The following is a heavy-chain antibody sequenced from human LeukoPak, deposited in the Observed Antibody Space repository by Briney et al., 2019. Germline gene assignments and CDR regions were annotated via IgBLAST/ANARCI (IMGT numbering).Heavy chain of an antibody. CDR3: ARGGVVHYFDY. V-gene: IGHV3-21*04. D-gene: IGHD2-15*01. Sequence: GGSLRLSCAASGFTFSSYSMNWVRQAPGKGLEWVSSISSSSSYIYYADSVKGRFTLSRDNSKNTLYLQMNSLRAEDTAVYYCARGGVVHYFDYWGQGTLVTVSS. CDR2: ISSSSSYI. J-gene: IGHJ4*02. CDR1: GFTFSSYS.